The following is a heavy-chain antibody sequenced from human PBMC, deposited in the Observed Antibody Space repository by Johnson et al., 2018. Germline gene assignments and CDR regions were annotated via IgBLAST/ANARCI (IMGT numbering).Heavy chain of an antibody. CDR3: APYSSMSALSVDV. CDR2: INTDGSNR. Sequence: VQLQESGGGLVQPGGSLRLSCAASGFTFRNYWMHWVRQAPGKGLVWVSWINTDGSNRIYADSVKGRFTISRDNAKNTLFLQMNSLRAEDAAVYYCAPYSSMSALSVDVWGKGTTVTVSS. V-gene: IGHV3-74*01. D-gene: IGHD6-19*01. CDR1: GFTFRNYW. J-gene: IGHJ6*04.